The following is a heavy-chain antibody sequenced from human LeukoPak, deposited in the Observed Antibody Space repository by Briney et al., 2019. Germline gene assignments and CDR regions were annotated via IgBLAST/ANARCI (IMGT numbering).Heavy chain of an antibody. D-gene: IGHD3-10*01. CDR3: ARNHGSGRGEWFDP. CDR1: GGSISSSNW. CDR2: IYHSGST. J-gene: IGHJ5*02. V-gene: IGHV4-4*02. Sequence: PSETLSLTCAVSGGSISSSNWWSWVRQPPGKGLEWMGEIYHSGSTNYNPSLKSRVTISVDKSKNQFSLKLSSVTAADTAVYYCARNHGSGRGEWFDPWGQGTLVTVSS.